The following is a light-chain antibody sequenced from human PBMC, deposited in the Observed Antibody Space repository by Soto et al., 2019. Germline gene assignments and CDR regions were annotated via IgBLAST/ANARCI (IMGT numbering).Light chain of an antibody. CDR2: STS. V-gene: IGKV1-12*01. Sequence: DIQMTQSPSSVSASVGDRVTITCRASQVIDNWLAWYQQKPGKAPKVLIYSTSSLQSGVPSRFSGSRSGTDFTLTISSLQPEDFATYYCNQSKRFPPPSGGATKVDIK. J-gene: IGKJ4*01. CDR1: QVIDNW. CDR3: NQSKRFPPP.